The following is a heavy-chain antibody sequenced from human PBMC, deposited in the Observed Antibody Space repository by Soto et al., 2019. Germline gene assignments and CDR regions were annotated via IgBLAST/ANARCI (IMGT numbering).Heavy chain of an antibody. V-gene: IGHV3-11*05. CDR3: AREGENWNGRFGGMDV. Sequence: QVQLVESGGGLVKPGGSLRLSCAASGFTFSDYYMSWIRQAPRKGLEWVSYISSSSSYTNYADSVKGRFTISRDNAKNSLYLQMNSLRAEDTAVYYCAREGENWNGRFGGMDVWGQGTTVTVSS. CDR2: ISSSSSYT. D-gene: IGHD1-1*01. J-gene: IGHJ6*02. CDR1: GFTFSDYY.